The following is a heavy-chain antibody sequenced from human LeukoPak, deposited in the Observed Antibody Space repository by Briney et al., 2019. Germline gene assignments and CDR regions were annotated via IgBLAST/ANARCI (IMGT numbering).Heavy chain of an antibody. CDR3: ARDWSGYCSGGSCPYYFDF. CDR1: GYTFTSYG. V-gene: IGHV1-18*04. Sequence: GGSVKVSCKASGYTFTSYGISWVRQAPGQGLEWRGWISIYNGNRNYPQKFQGRVTLTTDTSTSTAYMELRSLTSDDTAVYYCARDWSGYCSGGSCPYYFDFWGQGTLVTVSS. J-gene: IGHJ4*02. D-gene: IGHD2-15*01. CDR2: ISIYNGNR.